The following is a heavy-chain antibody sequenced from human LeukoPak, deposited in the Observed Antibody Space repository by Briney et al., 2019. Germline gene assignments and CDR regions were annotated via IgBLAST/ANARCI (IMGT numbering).Heavy chain of an antibody. CDR2: MYLSGTT. J-gene: IGHJ4*02. CDR3: AGLVGRYSSGLYYYYFDY. V-gene: IGHV4-4*02. Sequence: PSEALSLTCTVSGDSINSLDLWSWVRQPPGKGLEWIGEMYLSGTTHSNPSVKSRVTISIDKSKNQFFLNLSSVTAADTAVYYCAGLVGRYSSGLYYYYFDYWGQGTLVTVSS. CDR1: GDSINSLDL. D-gene: IGHD3-22*01.